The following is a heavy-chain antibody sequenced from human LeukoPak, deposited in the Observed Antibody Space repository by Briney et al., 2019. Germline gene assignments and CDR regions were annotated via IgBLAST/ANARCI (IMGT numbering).Heavy chain of an antibody. Sequence: GGSLRLSCAASGFTFSAYSMNWVRQAPGKGLEWVSSISTSSSYIYYADSVKGRFTVSRDNAKNSLFLQMNGLRAEDTALYYCARDREMGTIRNGFDVWGQGTIVSVSS. CDR3: ARDREMGTIRNGFDV. V-gene: IGHV3-21*01. CDR1: GFTFSAYS. CDR2: ISTSSSYI. J-gene: IGHJ3*01. D-gene: IGHD5-24*01.